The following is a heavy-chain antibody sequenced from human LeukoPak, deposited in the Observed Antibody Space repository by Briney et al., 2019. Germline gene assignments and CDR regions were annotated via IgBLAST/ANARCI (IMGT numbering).Heavy chain of an antibody. CDR2: ISSSSSYI. Sequence: GGSLRLSCAASGFTFSSYSMNWVRQAPGKGLEWVSSISSSSSYIYYADSVKGRFTISRDNAKNSLYLQMNSLRAEDTAVYYCARDKAFRDAFDIWGQGPMVTVSS. CDR3: ARDKAFRDAFDI. CDR1: GFTFSSYS. J-gene: IGHJ3*02. V-gene: IGHV3-21*01.